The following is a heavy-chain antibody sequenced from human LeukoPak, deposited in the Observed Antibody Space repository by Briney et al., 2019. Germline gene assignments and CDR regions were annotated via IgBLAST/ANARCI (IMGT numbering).Heavy chain of an antibody. Sequence: GGSLRLSCAASGFTFSSYWMSWVRQAPGKGLEWVANIKQDGSEKYYVDSVKGRFTISRDNAKNSLYLQMNSLRAEDTAVYYCAGATMVRGVPPNLRYYPHFDYWGQGTLVTVSS. CDR1: GFTFSSYW. J-gene: IGHJ4*02. V-gene: IGHV3-7*01. D-gene: IGHD3-10*01. CDR2: IKQDGSEK. CDR3: AGATMVRGVPPNLRYYPHFDY.